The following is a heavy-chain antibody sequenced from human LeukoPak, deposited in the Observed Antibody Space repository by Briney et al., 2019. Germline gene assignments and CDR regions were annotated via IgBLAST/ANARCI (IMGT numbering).Heavy chain of an antibody. CDR3: VKEAGTY. CDR2: ITSSGTNV. J-gene: IGHJ4*02. Sequence: GGSLRLSCAASGFSFSDQYMSWIRQAPGRGLEWVSYITSSGTNVYYADSVKGRFTISRDNAKNSLYLQMNSLRADDTAVYYCVKEAGTYWGQRTLVTVSS. CDR1: GFSFSDQY. D-gene: IGHD6-19*01. V-gene: IGHV3-11*04.